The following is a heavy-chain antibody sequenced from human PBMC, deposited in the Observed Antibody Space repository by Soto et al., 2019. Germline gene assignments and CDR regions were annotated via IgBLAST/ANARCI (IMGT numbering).Heavy chain of an antibody. Sequence: GGSLRLSCAASGFTFSDYYMSWIRQAPGKGLEWVSYISSSGSTIYYADSVKGRFTISRDNAKNSLYLRMNSLRAEDTAVYYCARRVRNSSGYKYYFDYWGQGTLVTVSS. D-gene: IGHD3-22*01. CDR2: ISSSGSTI. J-gene: IGHJ4*02. CDR3: ARRVRNSSGYKYYFDY. V-gene: IGHV3-11*01. CDR1: GFTFSDYY.